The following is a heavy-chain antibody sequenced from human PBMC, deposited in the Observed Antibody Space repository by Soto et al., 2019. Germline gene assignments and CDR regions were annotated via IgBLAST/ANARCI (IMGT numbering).Heavy chain of an antibody. CDR2: SSSGGAYI. J-gene: IGHJ6*02. D-gene: IGHD3-16*01. Sequence: QVQLVESGGGLVQPGGSLRLSCAASGFRLSGHYMTWVRQAPGKGLEWVSVSSSGGAYINYADSVKGRFTISRDNSYNSLHRQMDSLRADGTAVYFGVRSTGRGQDGRYDFGLDVWGQGTTVTVSS. V-gene: IGHV3-11*06. CDR3: VRSTGRGQDGRYDFGLDV. CDR1: GFRLSGHY.